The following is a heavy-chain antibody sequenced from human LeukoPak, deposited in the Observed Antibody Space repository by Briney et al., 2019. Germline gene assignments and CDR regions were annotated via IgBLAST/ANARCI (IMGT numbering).Heavy chain of an antibody. CDR2: LRHDGTYE. CDR3: ASGGPTRGTLAY. Sequence: GGSLRLSCAASGFAFSSYGMYLVRQTPDKGLEWVAYLRHDGTYEKYADSVKGRFTISRDNYKNTLSLQMDTLRVEDTALYYCASGGPTRGTLAYWGQGTLVTVSS. J-gene: IGHJ4*02. V-gene: IGHV3-30*02. D-gene: IGHD1-26*01. CDR1: GFAFSSYG.